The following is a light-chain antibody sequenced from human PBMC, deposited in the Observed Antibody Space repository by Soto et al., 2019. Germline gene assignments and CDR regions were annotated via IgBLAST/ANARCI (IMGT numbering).Light chain of an antibody. CDR3: MQCTRPWT. CDR2: KVS. Sequence: DVVMTQSPLSLPVTLGQPASISCRSSQSLVYSDGNTYLNWFQQRPGQSPRRLIYKVSNRDSGVPDRFSGSGSGTDFTVKISRVEAEDVGVYYCMQCTRPWTFGQGTKVEIK. CDR1: QSLVYSDGNTY. V-gene: IGKV2-30*01. J-gene: IGKJ1*01.